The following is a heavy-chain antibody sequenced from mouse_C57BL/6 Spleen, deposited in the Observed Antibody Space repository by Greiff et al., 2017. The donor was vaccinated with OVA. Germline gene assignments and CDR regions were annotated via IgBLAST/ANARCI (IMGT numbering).Heavy chain of an antibody. D-gene: IGHD3-2*02. CDR2: IDPSDSYT. J-gene: IGHJ3*01. CDR1: GYTFTSYW. Sequence: QVQLQQPGAELVRPGTSVKLSCKASGYTFTSYWMHWVKQRPGQGLEWIGVIDPSDSYTNYNQKFKGKATLTVDTSSSTAYMQLSSLTSEDSAVYYCARQLRLRFAYWGQGTLGTVSA. CDR3: ARQLRLRFAY. V-gene: IGHV1-59*01.